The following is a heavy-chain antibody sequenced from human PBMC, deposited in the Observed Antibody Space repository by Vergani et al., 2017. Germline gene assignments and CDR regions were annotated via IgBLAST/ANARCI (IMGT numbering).Heavy chain of an antibody. CDR2: IYYSGST. CDR3: ARPSSGWYSWDY. V-gene: IGHV4-39*01. J-gene: IGHJ4*02. CDR1: GGSISSSSYY. D-gene: IGHD6-19*01. Sequence: QLQLQESGPGLVKPSETLSLTCTVSGGSISSSSYYWGWIRQPPGKGLEWIGSIYYSGSTYYNPSLKSRVTISVDTSKNQFSLKLSSVTAADTAVYYCARPSSGWYSWDYWGQGTLVTVSS.